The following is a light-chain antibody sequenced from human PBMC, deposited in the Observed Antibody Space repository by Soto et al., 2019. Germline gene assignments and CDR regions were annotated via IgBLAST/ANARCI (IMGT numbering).Light chain of an antibody. CDR1: SSNIGSNT. J-gene: IGLJ2*01. Sequence: QSVLTQPPSASATPGQRVTISCSGSSSNIGSNTVNWYQQLPGTAPKLLIYSNNQRPSGVPDRFSGSKSGTSASLAISGLQSEDEADYYCAAWDDSLNEVVFGGGTKVTVL. CDR3: AAWDDSLNEVV. V-gene: IGLV1-44*01. CDR2: SNN.